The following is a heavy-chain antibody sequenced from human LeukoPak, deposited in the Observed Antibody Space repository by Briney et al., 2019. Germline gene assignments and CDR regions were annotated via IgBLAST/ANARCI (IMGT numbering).Heavy chain of an antibody. Sequence: ASVEVSCKASGYTFTSYDINWVRQATGQGLEWMGWMNPNSGNTGYAQKFQGRVTITRNTSISTAYMELSSLRSEDTAVYYCARGPRSPAAIANWFDPWGQGTLVTVSS. CDR1: GYTFTSYD. D-gene: IGHD2-2*01. CDR3: ARGPRSPAAIANWFDP. V-gene: IGHV1-8*03. J-gene: IGHJ5*02. CDR2: MNPNSGNT.